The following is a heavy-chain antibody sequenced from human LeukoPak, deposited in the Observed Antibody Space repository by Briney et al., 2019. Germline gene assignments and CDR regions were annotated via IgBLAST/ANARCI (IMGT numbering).Heavy chain of an antibody. CDR3: ASLGRLGGYWYGMDV. J-gene: IGHJ6*02. V-gene: IGHV4-4*07. D-gene: IGHD3-16*01. CDR2: IYTSGST. Sequence: SETLSLTCTASGGCVSSYYWSWIRQPAGKGLEWIGRIYTSGSTNYNPSLKSRVTMSVDTSKNQFSLKLSSVTAADTAVYYCASLGRLGGYWYGMDVWGQGTTVTVSS. CDR1: GGCVSSYY.